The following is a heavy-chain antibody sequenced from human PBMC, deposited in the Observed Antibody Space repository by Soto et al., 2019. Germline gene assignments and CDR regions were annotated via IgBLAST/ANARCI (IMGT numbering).Heavy chain of an antibody. D-gene: IGHD3-10*01. CDR1: GGSISSGGYY. Sequence: PSETLSLTCTVSGGSISSGGYYWSWIRQHPGKGLEWIGYIYYSGSTYYNPSLKSRVTISVDTSKNQFSLKLSSVTAADTAVYYCPRGKHGSWSYAMEDVCGHWTTAPVSS. CDR3: PRGKHGSWSYAMEDV. V-gene: IGHV4-31*03. J-gene: IGHJ6*02. CDR2: IYYSGST.